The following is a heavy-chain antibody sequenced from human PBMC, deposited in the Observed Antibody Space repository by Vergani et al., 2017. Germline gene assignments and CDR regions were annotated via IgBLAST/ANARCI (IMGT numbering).Heavy chain of an antibody. V-gene: IGHV3-21*01. D-gene: IGHD3-10*01. CDR1: GFTFSSYS. CDR3: AKAFGWFGEFPRFDP. Sequence: EVQLVESGGGLVKPGGSLRLSCAASGFTFSSYSMNWVRQAPGKGLEWVSSISSSSSYIYYADSVKGRFTIARDNSKNTLYLQMNSLRAEDTAVYYCAKAFGWFGEFPRFDPWGQGTLVTVSS. J-gene: IGHJ5*02. CDR2: ISSSSSYI.